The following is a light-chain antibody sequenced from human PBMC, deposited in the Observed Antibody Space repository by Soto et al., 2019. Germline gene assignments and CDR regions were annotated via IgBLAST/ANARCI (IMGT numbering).Light chain of an antibody. CDR3: QQYCSSPRT. V-gene: IGKV3-20*01. CDR2: GAS. J-gene: IGKJ1*01. CDR1: QSVSSY. Sequence: EIVLTQSPGTLSLSPGERATLSCRASQSVSSYLAWYQQKPGQAPRRLIYGASSRATGIPDRFSGSGSGTDFTLTISRLEPEDFAVYYCQQYCSSPRTFGQGTKVEIK.